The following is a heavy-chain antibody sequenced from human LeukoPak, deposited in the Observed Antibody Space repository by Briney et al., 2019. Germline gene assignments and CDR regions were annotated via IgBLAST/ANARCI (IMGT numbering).Heavy chain of an antibody. J-gene: IGHJ4*02. Sequence: ASVKVSCKASGYTFTSYGISWVRQAPGKGLEWMGGFDPEDGETIYAQKFQGRVTMTEDTSTDTAYMELSSLRSEDTAVYYCAMNYYGSGSYYHYWGQGTLVTVSS. CDR2: FDPEDGET. V-gene: IGHV1-24*01. D-gene: IGHD3-10*01. CDR1: GYTFTSYG. CDR3: AMNYYGSGSYYHY.